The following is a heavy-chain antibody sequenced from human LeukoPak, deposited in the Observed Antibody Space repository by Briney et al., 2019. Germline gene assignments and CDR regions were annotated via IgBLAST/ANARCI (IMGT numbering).Heavy chain of an antibody. Sequence: GGSLRLSCAASGFTVSSNYMSWVRQAPGKGLKWVSVIYSGGSTYYADSVKGRFTISRDHSKNTLYLQMNSLRAEDTAVYYCASKMVRGVKYYFDYWGQGTLVTVSS. V-gene: IGHV3-53*01. J-gene: IGHJ4*02. D-gene: IGHD3-10*01. CDR1: GFTVSSNY. CDR2: IYSGGST. CDR3: ASKMVRGVKYYFDY.